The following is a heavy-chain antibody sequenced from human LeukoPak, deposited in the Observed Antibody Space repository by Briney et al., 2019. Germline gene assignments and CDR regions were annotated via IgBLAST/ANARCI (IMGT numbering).Heavy chain of an antibody. Sequence: PSETLSLTCSVFGDSFNEYYWNWVRQPPGKGLQWIGCIYDNGNSNYNPSLKGRLTISVDTAKNQFSLKLTSVTAAETAVYYCARDGGLQSHFDYWGQGALVTVSS. D-gene: IGHD3-16*01. V-gene: IGHV4-59*01. J-gene: IGHJ4*02. CDR3: ARDGGLQSHFDY. CDR1: GDSFNEYY. CDR2: IYDNGNS.